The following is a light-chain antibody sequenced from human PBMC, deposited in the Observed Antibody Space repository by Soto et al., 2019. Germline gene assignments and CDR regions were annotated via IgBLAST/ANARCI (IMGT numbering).Light chain of an antibody. V-gene: IGKV3-20*01. Sequence: EIVLTQSPGTLSLSPGERATLSCRASQSVSSSYLAWYQQKPGQAPRLLIYDASSRATGIPDRFSGSGSGKDFPLTISRLEPEDFAVYYCQQYGSSPYTFGQGTKLEIK. J-gene: IGKJ2*01. CDR1: QSVSSSY. CDR2: DAS. CDR3: QQYGSSPYT.